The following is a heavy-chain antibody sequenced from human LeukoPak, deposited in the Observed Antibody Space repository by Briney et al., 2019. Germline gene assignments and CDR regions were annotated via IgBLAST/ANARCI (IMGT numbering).Heavy chain of an antibody. CDR3: ARAAVAGPFDP. J-gene: IGHJ5*02. CDR2: IYSGGST. V-gene: IGHV3-53*04. D-gene: IGHD6-19*01. CDR1: GFTVSSNY. Sequence: GGSLRLSCAASGFTVSSNYMSWVRQAPGRGLEWVSVIYSGGSTYYADSVKGRFTISRHNSKNTLYLQMNSLRAEDTAVYYCARAAVAGPFDPWGQGTLVTVSS.